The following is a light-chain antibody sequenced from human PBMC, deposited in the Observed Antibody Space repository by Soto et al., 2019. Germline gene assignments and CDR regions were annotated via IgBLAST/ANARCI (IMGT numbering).Light chain of an antibody. Sequence: AFQMTQSPSSLSASVGDRVAISCRASQDIRNTLAWYQQKPGEAPKLLIFAASNLQSGVPSRFSGSGSVTDFTLAITGLQPEDFATYYCLQYYNFSWTFGQGTKVDIK. CDR3: LQYYNFSWT. CDR2: AAS. J-gene: IGKJ1*01. CDR1: QDIRNT. V-gene: IGKV1-6*01.